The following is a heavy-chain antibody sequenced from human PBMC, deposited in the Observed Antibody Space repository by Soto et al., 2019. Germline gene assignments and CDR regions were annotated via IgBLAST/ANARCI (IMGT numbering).Heavy chain of an antibody. Sequence: SETLSLTCAVYGGSLSGYYWSWLRQPPGKGLEWIGEINHSGSPNYNPSLKSRVTISVDTSKNQFSLKMTSVTAADTAVYYCATANWSHHYFDPWGQGTLVTVSS. CDR2: INHSGSP. CDR3: ATANWSHHYFDP. CDR1: GGSLSGYY. J-gene: IGHJ5*02. D-gene: IGHD1-1*01. V-gene: IGHV4-34*01.